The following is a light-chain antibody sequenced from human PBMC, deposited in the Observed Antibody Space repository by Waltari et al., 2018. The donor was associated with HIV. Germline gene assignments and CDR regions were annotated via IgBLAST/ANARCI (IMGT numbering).Light chain of an antibody. J-gene: IGKJ4*01. V-gene: IGKV3-20*01. CDR3: QLFGTSPRLT. CDR1: QNVGSTY. CDR2: GAS. Sequence: ETVFTQSPGTLSSSPGERATLPCRASQNVGSTYLTWYQQKPGQAPRLLIYGASTRATGMPDRFSGSGSGTDFTLSISRLEPEDFAVYYCQLFGTSPRLTFGGGTKVEIK.